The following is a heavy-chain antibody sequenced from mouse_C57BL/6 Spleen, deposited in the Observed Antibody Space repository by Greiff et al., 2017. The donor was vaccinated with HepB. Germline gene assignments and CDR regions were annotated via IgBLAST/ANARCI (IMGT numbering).Heavy chain of an antibody. CDR2: IYPGSGST. CDR1: GYTFTSYW. V-gene: IGHV1-55*01. D-gene: IGHD2-4*01. J-gene: IGHJ4*01. CDR3: ARGEGIYYDYDVEMAMDY. Sequence: QVQLQQPGAELVKPGASVKMSCKASGYTFTSYWITWVKQRPGQGLEWIGDIYPGSGSTNYNEKFKSKATLTVDTSSSTAYMQLSILTSEDSAVYYCARGEGIYYDYDVEMAMDYWGQGTSVTVSS.